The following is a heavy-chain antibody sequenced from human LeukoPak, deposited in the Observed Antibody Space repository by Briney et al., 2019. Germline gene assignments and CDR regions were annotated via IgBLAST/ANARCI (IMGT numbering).Heavy chain of an antibody. V-gene: IGHV4-34*01. CDR1: GGSFSGYY. CDR2: INHSGST. CDR3: ARRVYRYYVFGSGKDYFDY. D-gene: IGHD3-3*01. Sequence: SETLSLTCAVYGGSFSGYYWSWIRQPPGKGLEWIGEINHSGSTNYNPSLKSRVTISVDTSKNQFSLKLSSVTAADTAVYYCARRVYRYYVFGSGKDYFDYWGQGTLVTVSS. J-gene: IGHJ4*02.